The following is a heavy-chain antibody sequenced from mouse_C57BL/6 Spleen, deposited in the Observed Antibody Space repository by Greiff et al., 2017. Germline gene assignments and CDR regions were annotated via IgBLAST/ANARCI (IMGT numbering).Heavy chain of an antibody. CDR3: ARPYDAMDY. J-gene: IGHJ4*01. Sequence: EVQLQQSGPELVKPGASVKISCKASGYSFTGYYMNWVKQSPEKSLEWIGEINPSTGGTTYNQKFKAKATLTVDKSSSTAYMQLKSLTSEDSAVYYCARPYDAMDYWGQGTSVTGSS. V-gene: IGHV1-42*01. CDR1: GYSFTGYY. CDR2: INPSTGGT.